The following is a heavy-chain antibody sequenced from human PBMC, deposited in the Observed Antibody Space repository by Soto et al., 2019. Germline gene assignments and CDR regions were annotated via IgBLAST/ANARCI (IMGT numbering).Heavy chain of an antibody. J-gene: IGHJ3*01. V-gene: IGHV3-23*01. CDR2: IGGRGNSA. D-gene: IGHD5-12*01. Sequence: LSCAASGFIFTNYAMNWVRQAPGKGLEWVSVIGGRGNSAYYADSVQGRFTISRDNSKNTLSLQMSSLTADDTAIYYCVREGRGSFDFWGRGTMVTVSS. CDR3: VREGRGSFDF. CDR1: GFIFTNYA.